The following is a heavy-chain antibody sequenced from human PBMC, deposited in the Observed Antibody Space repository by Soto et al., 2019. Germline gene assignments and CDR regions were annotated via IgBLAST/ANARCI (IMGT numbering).Heavy chain of an antibody. Sequence: SQTLSLTCVISGDSVSSNSAAWNWIRQSPSRGLEWLGRTYYRSKWYNDYAVSVKSRITINPDTSKNQFSLQLNSVTPEDTAVYYCAREVGYYCSAGSCYSTGFDYWGQGTLVTVSS. CDR1: GDSVSSNSAA. D-gene: IGHD2-15*01. CDR2: TYYRSKWYN. J-gene: IGHJ4*02. V-gene: IGHV6-1*01. CDR3: AREVGYYCSAGSCYSTGFDY.